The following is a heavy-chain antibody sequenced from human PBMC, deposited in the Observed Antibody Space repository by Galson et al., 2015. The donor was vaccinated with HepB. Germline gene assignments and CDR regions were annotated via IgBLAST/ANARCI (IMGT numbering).Heavy chain of an antibody. CDR1: GYTFTSYG. D-gene: IGHD6-19*01. CDR3: ARAGIKSSGWSINYYYYMDV. V-gene: IGHV1-18*01. CDR2: ISAYNGNT. J-gene: IGHJ6*03. Sequence: SVKVSCKASGYTFTSYGISWVRQAPGQGLEWMGWISAYNGNTNYAQKLQGRVTMTTDTSTSTAYMELRSLRSDDTAVYYCARAGIKSSGWSINYYYYMDVWGKGTTVTVSS.